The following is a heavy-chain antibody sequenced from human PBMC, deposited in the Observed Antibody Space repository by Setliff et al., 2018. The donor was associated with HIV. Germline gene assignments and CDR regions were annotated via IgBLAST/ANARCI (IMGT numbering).Heavy chain of an antibody. Sequence: ASVKVSCKISGYTLTELSIHWVRQAPGKGLEWMANFDPEDGETFYAQKFQGRLTMTEDTSTDTAYMELSSLRSDDTAMYYCATDPGYSSTWYSGSFQRWGQGTVVTVSS. CDR3: ATDPGYSSTWYSGSFQR. D-gene: IGHD6-13*01. J-gene: IGHJ1*01. V-gene: IGHV1-24*01. CDR1: GYTLTELS. CDR2: FDPEDGET.